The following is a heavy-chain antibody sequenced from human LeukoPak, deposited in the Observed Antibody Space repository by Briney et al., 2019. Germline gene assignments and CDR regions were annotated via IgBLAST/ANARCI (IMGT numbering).Heavy chain of an antibody. CDR1: GFTFDDYA. CDR3: ARSTSHYYYYYMDV. J-gene: IGHJ6*03. Sequence: GGSLRLSCAASGFTFDDYAMHWVRQAPGKGLEWVSRINSDGSSTTYADSVMGRFTISRDNATNTLFLQMNSLRADDTAVYYCARSTSHYYYYYMDVWGKGTTVTISS. V-gene: IGHV3-74*01. CDR2: INSDGSST.